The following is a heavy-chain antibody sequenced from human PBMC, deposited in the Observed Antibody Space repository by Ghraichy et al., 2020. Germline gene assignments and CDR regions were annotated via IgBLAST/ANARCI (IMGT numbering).Heavy chain of an antibody. D-gene: IGHD3-10*01. CDR2: IKQDGSEK. J-gene: IGHJ3*02. V-gene: IGHV3-7*03. CDR3: ASTYGSGSYYPDDAFDI. Sequence: GGSLRLSCAASGFTFSSYWMSWVRQAPGKGLEWVANIKQDGSEKYYVDSVKGRFTISRDNAKNSLYLQMNSLRAEDTAVYYCASTYGSGSYYPDDAFDIWGQGTMVTVSA. CDR1: GFTFSSYW.